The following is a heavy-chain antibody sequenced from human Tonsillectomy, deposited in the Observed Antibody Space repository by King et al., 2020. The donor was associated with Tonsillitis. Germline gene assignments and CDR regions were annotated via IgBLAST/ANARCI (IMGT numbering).Heavy chain of an antibody. V-gene: IGHV1-46*01. J-gene: IGHJ2*01. CDR2: INPSGTGT. CDR1: GYSFTNYY. CDR3: AREGGSFRHVDL. D-gene: IGHD2/OR15-2a*01. Sequence: VQLVESGADVKEPGASLKVSCKASGYSFTNYYMNWVRQAPGQRLEWMGLINPSGTGTCYAQNFQGRITMTRDMSTGTDYMELSSLRSDDTAVYYCAREGGSFRHVDLWGRGTLVTVSS.